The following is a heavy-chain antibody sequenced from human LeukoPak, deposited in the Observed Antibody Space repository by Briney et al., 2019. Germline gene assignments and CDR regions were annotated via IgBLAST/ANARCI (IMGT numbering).Heavy chain of an antibody. J-gene: IGHJ4*02. CDR1: GESISTVY. V-gene: IGHV4-4*07. CDR3: AREVRAGYYFVY. D-gene: IGHD3-9*01. Sequence: SETLSLTCTVSGESISTVYWSWIRQPAGKGLEWIGRIHASGSTNYTPSLKSRVTISVDTSKSQFSLSLRSVTAADTAVYYCAREVRAGYYFVYWGPGTLVTVSS. CDR2: IHASGST.